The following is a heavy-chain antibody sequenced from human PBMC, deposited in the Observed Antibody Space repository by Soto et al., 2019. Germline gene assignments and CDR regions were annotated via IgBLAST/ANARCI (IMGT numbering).Heavy chain of an antibody. Sequence: EASVKVSCKASGYTFTSYYMHWVRQAPGQGLEWMGIINPSGGSTSYAQKFQGRVTMTRDTSTSTVYMELSSLRSEDTAVYYCASSYYDSGGYYYGAFDIWGQGTMVTVSS. CDR2: INPSGGST. CDR1: GYTFTSYY. D-gene: IGHD3-22*01. J-gene: IGHJ3*02. V-gene: IGHV1-46*01. CDR3: ASSYYDSGGYYYGAFDI.